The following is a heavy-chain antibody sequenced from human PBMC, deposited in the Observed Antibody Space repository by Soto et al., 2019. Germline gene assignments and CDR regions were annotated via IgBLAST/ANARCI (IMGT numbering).Heavy chain of an antibody. J-gene: IGHJ4*02. Sequence: EVQLVESGGGLVQPGGSLRLSCTASGFSFSTHWMTWVRQAPGKGLEWVASIKEDGSAKYYVDAVKGRFTISRDNAEKSLNLQMNSLRAEDTAMYHCARYGGVIDDWGQGTLVTVSS. D-gene: IGHD2-8*02. CDR3: ARYGGVIDD. V-gene: IGHV3-7*05. CDR2: IKEDGSAK. CDR1: GFSFSTHW.